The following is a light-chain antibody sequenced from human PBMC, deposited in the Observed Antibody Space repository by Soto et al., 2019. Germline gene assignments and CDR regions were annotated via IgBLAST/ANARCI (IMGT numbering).Light chain of an antibody. J-gene: IGKJ4*01. CDR1: QSVSSY. V-gene: IGKV3-11*01. Sequence: VLTQAPATLSLYPGERATLSCRASQSVSSYLAWYQQKPGQAPRLLIYDASNRATGIPARFSGSGSGTDFTLTISSLEPEDSAVYYCQQRSKWLPFGGGTKVAIK. CDR3: QQRSKWLP. CDR2: DAS.